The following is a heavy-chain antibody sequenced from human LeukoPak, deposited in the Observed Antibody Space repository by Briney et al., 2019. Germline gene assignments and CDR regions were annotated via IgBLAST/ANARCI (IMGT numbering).Heavy chain of an antibody. D-gene: IGHD6-13*01. J-gene: IGHJ1*01. Sequence: GGSLRLSCAASGFTFSDYYMSWIRQAPGKGLEWVSYITSSSYTNYADSVKGRFTIPRDNAKNSLYLQMNSLRPEDTAVYYCAKEPGDSRNWSGEYFQHWGQGTLVTVSS. CDR3: AKEPGDSRNWSGEYFQH. CDR2: ITSSSYT. CDR1: GFTFSDYY. V-gene: IGHV3-11*06.